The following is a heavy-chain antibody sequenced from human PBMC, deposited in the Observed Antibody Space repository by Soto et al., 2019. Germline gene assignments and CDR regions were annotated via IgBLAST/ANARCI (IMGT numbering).Heavy chain of an antibody. CDR2: IDYSGST. Sequence: PSETLSLTCTVSGGSIGSYYWNWMGQPPGKGLGWIGYIDYSGSTNYNPSLKRRVTIYVDTSKKQFYLKLRSVTAAGTAVYHCARVVQEDCSSTTCYPGYNWFDPWGQGTLVTVS. V-gene: IGHV4-59*01. CDR1: GGSIGSYY. D-gene: IGHD2-2*01. CDR3: ARVVQEDCSSTTCYPGYNWFDP. J-gene: IGHJ5*02.